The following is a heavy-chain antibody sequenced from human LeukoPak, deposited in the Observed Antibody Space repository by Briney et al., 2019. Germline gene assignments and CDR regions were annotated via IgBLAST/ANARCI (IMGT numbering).Heavy chain of an antibody. CDR2: INPNSGGT. D-gene: IGHD3-9*01. CDR1: GYTFTGYY. J-gene: IGHJ4*02. CDR3: ARDRDDILTGYYSIDY. Sequence: GASVKVCCKASGYTFTGYYMHWVRQAPGQGLEWMGWINPNSGGTNYAQKFQGRVTITRDTSISPAYMELSKLRSDDTAVYYCARDRDDILTGYYSIDYWGQGTLVTVSS. V-gene: IGHV1-2*02.